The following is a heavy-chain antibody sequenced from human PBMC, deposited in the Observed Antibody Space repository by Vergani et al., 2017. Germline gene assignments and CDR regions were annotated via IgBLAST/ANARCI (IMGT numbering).Heavy chain of an antibody. V-gene: IGHV3-23*01. Sequence: EVQLLESGGDLVQPGGSLRLSCAASGFTFNHYAMNWVRQAPGKGLEWVSGISGSVGRTYYAGSVKGRFTISRDSSKNTLYLQMNSLSAGDTAVYYCAKANPRNSGYDYLCYYHAMDVWGQGTTVTVSS. CDR3: AKANPRNSGYDYLCYYHAMDV. D-gene: IGHD5-12*01. J-gene: IGHJ6*02. CDR2: ISGSVGRT. CDR1: GFTFNHYA.